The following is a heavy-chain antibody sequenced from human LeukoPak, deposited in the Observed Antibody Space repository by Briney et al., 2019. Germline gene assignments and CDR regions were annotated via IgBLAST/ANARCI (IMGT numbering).Heavy chain of an antibody. D-gene: IGHD5-18*01. J-gene: IGHJ3*02. Sequence: ASVKVSCKASGYTFTSYGISWVRQAPGQGLEWMGWISAYNGNTNYAQKLQGRVTMNTDTSTSTAYMELRSLRSDDTAVYYCAVIRGYSSHDAFDIWGQGTMVTVSS. CDR1: GYTFTSYG. CDR3: AVIRGYSSHDAFDI. CDR2: ISAYNGNT. V-gene: IGHV1-18*01.